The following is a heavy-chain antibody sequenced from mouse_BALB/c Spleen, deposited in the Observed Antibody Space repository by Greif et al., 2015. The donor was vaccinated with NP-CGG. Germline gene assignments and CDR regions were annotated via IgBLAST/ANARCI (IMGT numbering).Heavy chain of an antibody. CDR2: INSNGGST. D-gene: IGHD2-2*01. CDR1: GFAFSSYY. CDR3: ARGGLRGAMDY. Sequence: EVQGVESGGGLVKLGGSLRLSCAASGFAFSSYYMSWVRQTPEKRLELVAAINSNGGSTYYPDTVKGRFTISRDNAKNPRYLQMSSLKSEDTALFYCARGGLRGAMDYWGQGTSVTVSS. V-gene: IGHV5-6-2*01. J-gene: IGHJ4*01.